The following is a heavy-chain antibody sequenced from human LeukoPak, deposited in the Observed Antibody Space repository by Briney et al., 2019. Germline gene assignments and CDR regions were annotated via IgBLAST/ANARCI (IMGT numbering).Heavy chain of an antibody. D-gene: IGHD5-24*01. CDR3: ARRGSRDGYNHGFDI. CDR2: ISYSGST. V-gene: IGHV4-59*08. CDR1: GGSTNSYY. J-gene: IGHJ3*02. Sequence: KPSGTLSLTCTVSGGSTNSYYWSWIRQPPGKGLEWIGYISYSGSTNYNASLKSRVSISVDTSKNQLSLKLTSVTAADTAVYYCARRGSRDGYNHGFDIWGQGTMVTVSS.